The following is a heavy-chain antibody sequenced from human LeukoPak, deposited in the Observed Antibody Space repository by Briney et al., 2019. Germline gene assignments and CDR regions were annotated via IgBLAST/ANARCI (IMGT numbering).Heavy chain of an antibody. Sequence: GSLRLSCAASGFIFGSYGMHWVRQAPGKGLEWVSVTSYDGSNEHYADSVEGRFTISGDNTKNTLYLQMNSLRAEDTAVYYCAKERVRGYYDSSGYYPSPFDYWGQGTLVTVSS. D-gene: IGHD3-22*01. J-gene: IGHJ4*02. CDR2: TSYDGSNE. CDR1: GFIFGSYG. V-gene: IGHV3-30*18. CDR3: AKERVRGYYDSSGYYPSPFDY.